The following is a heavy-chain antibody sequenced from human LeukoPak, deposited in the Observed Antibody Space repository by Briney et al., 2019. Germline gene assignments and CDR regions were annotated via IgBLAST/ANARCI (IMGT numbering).Heavy chain of an antibody. CDR3: ARDRQGFMSEWPNWFDP. J-gene: IGHJ5*02. Sequence: GGSLRLSCAASGFSLSNYGMHWVRQAPGKGLEWVAALLYDGNTKHYADSVKGRFTISRDISKNTFYLQMNSLTAEDTAVYYCARDRQGFMSEWPNWFDPWGQGALVTVSS. V-gene: IGHV3-33*01. CDR1: GFSLSNYG. D-gene: IGHD3-16*01. CDR2: LLYDGNTK.